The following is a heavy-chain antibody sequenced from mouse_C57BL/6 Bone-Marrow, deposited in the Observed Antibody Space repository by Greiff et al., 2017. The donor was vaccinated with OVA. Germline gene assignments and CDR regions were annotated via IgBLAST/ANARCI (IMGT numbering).Heavy chain of an antibody. CDR3: ARAYYGNYGGH. V-gene: IGHV1-81*01. D-gene: IGHD2-1*01. Sequence: VKVVESGAELARPGASVKLSCKASGYTFTSYGISWVKQRTGQGLEWIGEIYTRSGNTYYNEKFKGKATLTADKSSSTSYMELRSLTSEYSAVYFCARAYYGNYGGHWGQGTTLTVSS. CDR1: GYTFTSYG. J-gene: IGHJ2*01. CDR2: IYTRSGNT.